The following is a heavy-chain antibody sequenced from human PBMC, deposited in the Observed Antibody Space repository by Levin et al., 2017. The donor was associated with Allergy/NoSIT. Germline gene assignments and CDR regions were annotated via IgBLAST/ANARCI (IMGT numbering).Heavy chain of an antibody. D-gene: IGHD5-18*01. CDR2: IYTSGST. CDR3: AAGGYSYGSLDY. Sequence: SQTLSLTCTVSGGSISSYYWSWIRQPAGKGLEWIGRIYTSGSTNYNPSLKSRVTMSVDTSKNQFSLKLSSVTAADTAVYYCAAGGYSYGSLDYWGQGTLVTVSS. CDR1: GGSISSYY. V-gene: IGHV4-4*07. J-gene: IGHJ4*02.